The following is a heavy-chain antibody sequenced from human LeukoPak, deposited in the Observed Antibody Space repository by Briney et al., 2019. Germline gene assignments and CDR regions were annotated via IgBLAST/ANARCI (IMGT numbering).Heavy chain of an antibody. CDR1: GFTFSDSH. D-gene: IGHD3-10*01. V-gene: IGHV3-11*01. Sequence: GGSLRLSCAASGFTFSDSHMTWIRQAPGRGLEWIAYISGRGNSIYYADSVKARFTISRDNAKSSLFLQMNSLRGDDTALYYCTRGDVTVIRVMSGSNYYMDVWGNGTTVTVSS. J-gene: IGHJ6*03. CDR3: TRGDVTVIRVMSGSNYYMDV. CDR2: ISGRGNSI.